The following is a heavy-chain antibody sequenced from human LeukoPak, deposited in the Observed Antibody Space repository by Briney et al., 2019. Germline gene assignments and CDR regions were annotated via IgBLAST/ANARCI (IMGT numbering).Heavy chain of an antibody. CDR2: IYYSGST. Sequence: KPSETLSLTCTVSGGSISSSSYYWGWIRQPPGKGLEWIGIIYYSGSTYSNPSLKSRVTTSVDTSKNQFSLMLNSVTAADTAVYYCARLYINCWFDPWGQGTLVTVSS. D-gene: IGHD4-11*01. V-gene: IGHV4-39*01. CDR3: ARLYINCWFDP. CDR1: GGSISSSSYY. J-gene: IGHJ5*02.